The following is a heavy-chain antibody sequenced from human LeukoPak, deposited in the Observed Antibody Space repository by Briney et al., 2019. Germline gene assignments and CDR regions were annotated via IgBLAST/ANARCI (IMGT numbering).Heavy chain of an antibody. V-gene: IGHV4-34*01. CDR1: GGSFSGYY. CDR3: ARGRSSPRYLVVPAAIGYFDY. Sequence: SETLSLTCAVYGGSFSGYYWSWIRQPPGKGLEWIGEINHSGSTNYNPSLKSRVTISVDTSKNQFSLKLSSVTAADTAVYYCARGRSSPRYLVVPAAIGYFDYWGQGTLVTVSS. D-gene: IGHD2-2*02. J-gene: IGHJ4*02. CDR2: INHSGST.